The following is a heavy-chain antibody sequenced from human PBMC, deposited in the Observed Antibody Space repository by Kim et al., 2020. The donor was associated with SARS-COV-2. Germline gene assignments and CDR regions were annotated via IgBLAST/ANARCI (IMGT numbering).Heavy chain of an antibody. J-gene: IGHJ4*02. Sequence: ASVKVSCKASGYTFTRHGVTWVRQAPGQGLEWMGWISTDNGNTEYAQKFKGRVTMTTDTSTSTAYIELRSLRSDDTAVYYCARAEKWLVPANLDYWGQGTLVTVSS. CDR3: ARAEKWLVPANLDY. CDR1: GYTFTRHG. CDR2: ISTDNGNT. D-gene: IGHD6-19*01. V-gene: IGHV1-18*01.